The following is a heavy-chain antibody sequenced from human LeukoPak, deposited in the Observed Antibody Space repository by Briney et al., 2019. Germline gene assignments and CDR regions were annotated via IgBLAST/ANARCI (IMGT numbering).Heavy chain of an antibody. J-gene: IGHJ4*02. CDR1: GFTFDDYA. D-gene: IGHD3-10*01. Sequence: GGSLRLSCAASGFTFDDYAMHWVRQAPGKGLEWVSGISWNSGSIDYADSVKGRFTISRDNAKNSLFLQMNSLRAEDTALYYCAKATITLVRGVIHYWGQGTLVTVSS. CDR3: AKATITLVRGVIHY. CDR2: ISWNSGSI. V-gene: IGHV3-9*01.